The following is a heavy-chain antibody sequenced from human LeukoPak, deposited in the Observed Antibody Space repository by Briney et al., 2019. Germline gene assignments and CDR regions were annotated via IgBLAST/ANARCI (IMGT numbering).Heavy chain of an antibody. D-gene: IGHD6-13*01. CDR2: ISSSGSTI. J-gene: IGHJ4*02. CDR3: ARDNGAAAVNFDY. V-gene: IGHV3-11*04. Sequence: GGSLRLSCAASGFTFSDYYMSWIRQAPGKGLEWVAYISSSGSTIFYADSVKGRFTISRDNAKNSLYLQMNSLRAEDTAVYYCARDNGAAAVNFDYWGQGTLVTVSS. CDR1: GFTFSDYY.